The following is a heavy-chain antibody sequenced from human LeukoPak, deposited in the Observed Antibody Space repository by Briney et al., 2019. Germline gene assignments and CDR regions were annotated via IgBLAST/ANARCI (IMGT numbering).Heavy chain of an antibody. CDR3: ARERVGYIPSYYYYYGMDV. D-gene: IGHD5-18*01. CDR2: IKQDGSEK. CDR1: GFTFRNYC. J-gene: IGHJ6*02. Sequence: PGGSLRLSCAASGFTFRNYCMSWVRQAPGKGLEWVANIKQDGSEKYYLDSVKGRFTISRDNAKNSLYLQMNSLRAEDTAVYYCARERVGYIPSYYYYYGMDVWGQGTTVTVSS. V-gene: IGHV3-7*03.